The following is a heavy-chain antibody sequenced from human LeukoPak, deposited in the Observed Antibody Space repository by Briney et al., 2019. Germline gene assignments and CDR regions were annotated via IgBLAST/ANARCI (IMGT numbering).Heavy chain of an antibody. CDR3: AKDNYGGNSVFDY. CDR1: GFTFSNAW. D-gene: IGHD4-23*01. V-gene: IGHV3-23*01. CDR2: ISGSGGDT. Sequence: PGGSLRLSCAASGFTFSNAWMSWVRQAPGKGLEWVSAISGSGGDTYYADSVKGRFTISRDNSKNTLYLQMNSLRAEDTAVHYCAKDNYGGNSVFDYWGQGTLVTVSS. J-gene: IGHJ4*02.